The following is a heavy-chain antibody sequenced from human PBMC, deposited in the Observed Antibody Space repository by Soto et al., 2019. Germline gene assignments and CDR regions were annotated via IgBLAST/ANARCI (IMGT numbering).Heavy chain of an antibody. CDR3: ARAITTVNKIGGDY. V-gene: IGHV3-21*01. CDR1: GFTFSSYS. CDR2: ISSSSSYI. Sequence: GGSLRLSCAASGFTFSSYSMNWVRQAPGKGLEWVSSISSSSSYIYYADSVKGRFTISRDNAKNSLYLQMNSLRAEDTAVYYCARAITTVNKIGGDYWGQGTLVTVSS. D-gene: IGHD4-17*01. J-gene: IGHJ4*02.